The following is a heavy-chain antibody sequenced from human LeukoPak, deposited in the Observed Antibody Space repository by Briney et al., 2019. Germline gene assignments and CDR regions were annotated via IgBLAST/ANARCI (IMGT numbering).Heavy chain of an antibody. CDR2: INPNSGGT. CDR1: GYTFTGYY. V-gene: IGHV1-2*06. D-gene: IGHD6-13*01. Sequence: PPASVKVSCKASGYTFTGYYMHWVRQAPGQGLEWMGRINPNSGGTNYAQKFQGRVTMTRDTSISTAYMELSRLRSDDTAVYYCARAARRVAAASNWFDPWGQGTLVTVSS. J-gene: IGHJ5*02. CDR3: ARAARRVAAASNWFDP.